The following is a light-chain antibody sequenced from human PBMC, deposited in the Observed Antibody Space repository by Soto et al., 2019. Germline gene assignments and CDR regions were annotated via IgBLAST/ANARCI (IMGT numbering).Light chain of an antibody. J-gene: IGLJ3*02. CDR3: AAWDDGLYSHVL. Sequence: QSFLTQPPSASGTPGQRVTISCSGSSSNIGSNTVSWYQLLPGTAPKLLIHSDDQRPSGVPDRFSGSKSGTSASLAISGLQSEDEAVYYCAAWDDGLYSHVLFGGGTKLTVL. CDR1: SSNIGSNT. V-gene: IGLV1-44*01. CDR2: SDD.